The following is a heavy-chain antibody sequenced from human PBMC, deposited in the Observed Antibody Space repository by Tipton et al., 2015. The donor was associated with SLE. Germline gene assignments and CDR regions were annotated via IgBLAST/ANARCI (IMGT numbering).Heavy chain of an antibody. J-gene: IGHJ6*03. CDR2: GHYTGST. V-gene: IGHV4-39*07. CDR3: ARDVTDFWSGYYYYYYYYYMDV. D-gene: IGHD3-3*01. CDR1: GDSISSNSYY. Sequence: TLSLTCTVSGDSISSNSYYWGWIRQSPGKGLEWIGSGHYTGSTYYNPSLKSRVTISVDTSKNQFSLELSSVTAADTAVYYCARDVTDFWSGYYYYYYYYYMDVWGKGTTVTVSS.